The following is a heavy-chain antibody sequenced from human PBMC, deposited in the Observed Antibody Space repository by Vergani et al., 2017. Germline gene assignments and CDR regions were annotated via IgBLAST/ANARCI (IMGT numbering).Heavy chain of an antibody. V-gene: IGHV3-33*01. CDR2: IWYDGSNK. Sequence: QVQLVESGGGVVQPGRSLRLSCAASGFTFSSYGMHWVRQAPGKGLEWVAVIWYDGSNKYYADSVKGRFTISRDNSKNTLYLQMNSLRAEDTAVYYCAIEPKGYSYGPYYGMDVWGQGTTVTVSS. D-gene: IGHD5-18*01. CDR1: GFTFSSYG. J-gene: IGHJ6*02. CDR3: AIEPKGYSYGPYYGMDV.